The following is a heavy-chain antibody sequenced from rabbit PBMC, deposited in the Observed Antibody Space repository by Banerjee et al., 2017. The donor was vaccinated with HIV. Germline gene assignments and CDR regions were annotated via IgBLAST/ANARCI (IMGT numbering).Heavy chain of an antibody. Sequence: QEQLKESGGGLVQPGGSLKLSCKVSGFDFNSYSLNWVRQAPVKGLEWIACIDAGSSGSTYYASWAKGRFTISKTSSTTVTLQMTSLTAADTATYFCARSLDYIAVFDIYAYATQFNLWGQGTLVTVS. J-gene: IGHJ4*01. V-gene: IGHV1S45*01. CDR1: GFDFNSYSL. CDR3: ARSLDYIAVFDIYAYATQFNL. D-gene: IGHD6-1*01. CDR2: IDAGSSGST.